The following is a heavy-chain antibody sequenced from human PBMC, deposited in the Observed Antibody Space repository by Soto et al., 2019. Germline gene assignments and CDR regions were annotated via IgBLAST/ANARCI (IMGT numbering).Heavy chain of an antibody. D-gene: IGHD6-19*01. CDR1: GFTFNSYA. CDR3: ARDPGSGWPPFDY. J-gene: IGHJ4*02. Sequence: QVQLVESGAGVVQPGRSLRLSCAASGFTFNSYAMHWVRQAPGKGLEWVAVISYDGGNKYYADSVKGRFTISRDNSKNTLYLQMNSLRAEDTAVYYCARDPGSGWPPFDYWGQGTLVTVSS. CDR2: ISYDGGNK. V-gene: IGHV3-30-3*01.